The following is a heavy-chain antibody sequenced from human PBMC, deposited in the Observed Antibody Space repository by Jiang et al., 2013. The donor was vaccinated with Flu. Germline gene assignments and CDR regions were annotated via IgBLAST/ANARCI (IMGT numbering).Heavy chain of an antibody. CDR3: ARGLIEFGGRYYDYVWGSYRHERDAFDI. D-gene: IGHD3-16*02. J-gene: IGHJ3*02. CDR1: GYTFTSYD. CDR2: MNPNSGNT. Sequence: GAEVKKPGASVKVSCKASGYTFTSYDINWVRQATGQGLEWMGWMNPNSGNTGYAQKFQGRVTMTRNTSISTAYMELSSLRSEDTAVYYCARGLIEFGGRYYDYVWGSYRHERDAFDIWGQGTMVTVSS. V-gene: IGHV1-8*01.